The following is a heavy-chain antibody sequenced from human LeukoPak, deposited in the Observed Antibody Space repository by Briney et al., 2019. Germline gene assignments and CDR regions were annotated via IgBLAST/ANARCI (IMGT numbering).Heavy chain of an antibody. J-gene: IGHJ6*03. Sequence: SETLSLTCTVSGGSISSSSYYWGWIRQPPGKGLEWIGSIYYSGSTYYNPSLQSRVTISVDTSKNQFSLKLSSVTAADTAVYYCARVPRDYYDSSGYYYGGHYYYYYMDVWGKGTTVTVSS. D-gene: IGHD3-22*01. CDR1: GGSISSSSYY. V-gene: IGHV4-39*07. CDR2: IYYSGST. CDR3: ARVPRDYYDSSGYYYGGHYYYYYMDV.